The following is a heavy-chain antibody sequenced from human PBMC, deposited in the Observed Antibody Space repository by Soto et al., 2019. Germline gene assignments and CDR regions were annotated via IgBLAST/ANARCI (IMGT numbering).Heavy chain of an antibody. V-gene: IGHV5-10-1*01. CDR2: IDPSDSYT. D-gene: IGHD1-26*01. Sequence: GESLKISCKGSGYSFTSYWIGWVRQMPGKGLEWMGRIDPSDSYTNYSPSFQGHVTISADKSISTAYLQWSSLKASDTAMYYCARDSGSYYTNGNYYGMDVWGQGTTVTVSS. CDR1: GYSFTSYW. J-gene: IGHJ6*02. CDR3: ARDSGSYYTNGNYYGMDV.